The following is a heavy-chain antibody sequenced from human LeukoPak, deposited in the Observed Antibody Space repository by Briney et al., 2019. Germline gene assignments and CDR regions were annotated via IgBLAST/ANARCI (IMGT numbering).Heavy chain of an antibody. CDR2: FDPEDGET. Sequence: ASVKVSCKVSGYTLTELSTHWVRQAPGKGLEWMGGFDPEDGETIYAQKFQGRVTMTEDTSTDTAYMELSSLRSEDTAVYYCATGAITMVRGVIITSDYWGQGTLVTVSS. CDR1: GYTLTELS. CDR3: ATGAITMVRGVIITSDY. J-gene: IGHJ4*02. D-gene: IGHD3-10*01. V-gene: IGHV1-24*01.